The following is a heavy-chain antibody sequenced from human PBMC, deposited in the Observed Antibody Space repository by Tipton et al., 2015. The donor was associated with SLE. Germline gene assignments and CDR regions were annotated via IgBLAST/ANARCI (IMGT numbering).Heavy chain of an antibody. Sequence: SLRLSCAASGFTFSSYSMSWVRQAPGKGLEWVSLISDSGDNTYYTDSIKGRFTISRDNSKNTLYLQMNSLRAEDTAIYYCAKSRPEDYWGQGTLVTVSS. V-gene: IGHV3-23*01. CDR3: AKSRPEDY. J-gene: IGHJ4*02. CDR1: GFTFSSYS. CDR2: ISDSGDNT.